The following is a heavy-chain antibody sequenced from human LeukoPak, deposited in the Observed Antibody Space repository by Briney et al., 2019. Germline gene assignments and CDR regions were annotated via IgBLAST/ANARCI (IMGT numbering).Heavy chain of an antibody. V-gene: IGHV3-74*01. J-gene: IGHJ6*02. CDR1: GFAFSSYA. CDR2: INSDGSST. Sequence: GGSLRLSCAASGFAFSSYAMSWVRQAPGKGLVWVSRINSDGSSTSYADSVKGRFTISRDNAKNTLYLQMNSLRAEDTAVYYCARDLRYCSGGSCYSGLFYYYYGMDVWGQGTTVTVSS. D-gene: IGHD2-15*01. CDR3: ARDLRYCSGGSCYSGLFYYYYGMDV.